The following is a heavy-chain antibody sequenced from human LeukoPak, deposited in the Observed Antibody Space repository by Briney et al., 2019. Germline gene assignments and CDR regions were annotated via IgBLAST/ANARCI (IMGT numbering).Heavy chain of an antibody. J-gene: IGHJ6*02. V-gene: IGHV4-39*01. D-gene: IGHD2-2*01. CDR1: GGSISSNSYY. Sequence: SETLSLTCTVSGGSISSNSYYWGWIRQPPGKGLEWIGSIYYSGSTYYNPSLKSRVTISVDTSKNQFSLKLSSVTAADTAVYYCARLRCSSTSCYFYYYYYGMDVWGQGTTVTVSS. CDR2: IYYSGST. CDR3: ARLRCSSTSCYFYYYYYGMDV.